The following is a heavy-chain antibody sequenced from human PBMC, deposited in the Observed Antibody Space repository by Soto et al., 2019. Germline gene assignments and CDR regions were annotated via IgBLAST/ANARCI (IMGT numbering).Heavy chain of an antibody. Sequence: SETLSLTCTVSGGSISSSSYYWGWIRQPPGKGLEWIGSIYYSGNIYYSGSTYYNPSLKSRVTISVDTSKNQFSLKLSSVTAADTAVYYCARRYGTCFDYWGQGTLVTVSS. J-gene: IGHJ4*02. CDR1: GGSISSSSYY. CDR2: IYYSGNIYYSGST. D-gene: IGHD5-18*01. V-gene: IGHV4-39*01. CDR3: ARRYGTCFDY.